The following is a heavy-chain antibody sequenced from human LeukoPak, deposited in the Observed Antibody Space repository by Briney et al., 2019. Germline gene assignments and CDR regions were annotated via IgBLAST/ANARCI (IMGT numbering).Heavy chain of an antibody. CDR3: ARDPVLRFLEWLPIFDY. Sequence: GGSLRLSCAASGFTFSSYSMNWVRQAPGKGLEWVSSISSSSSYTYYADSVKGRFTISRDNAKNSLYLQMNSLRAEDTAVYYCARDPVLRFLEWLPIFDYWGQGTLVTVSS. V-gene: IGHV3-21*01. CDR1: GFTFSSYS. CDR2: ISSSSSYT. J-gene: IGHJ4*02. D-gene: IGHD3-3*01.